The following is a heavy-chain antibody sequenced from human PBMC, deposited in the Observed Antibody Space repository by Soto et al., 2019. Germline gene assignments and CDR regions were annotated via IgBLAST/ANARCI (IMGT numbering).Heavy chain of an antibody. J-gene: IGHJ4*02. CDR1: SASLGDHY. D-gene: IGHD1-20*01. CDR2: VHPSGST. CDR3: ATSQKGYNWNYFDH. Sequence: PSETLSLTCAVFSASLGDHYWAWIRQSPDKGLEWIGEVHPSGSTDYNPSLKSRLTLSLDTSKNQFSLKVSGVSAADTAVYYCATSQKGYNWNYFDHWGQGALVTVSS. V-gene: IGHV4-34*01.